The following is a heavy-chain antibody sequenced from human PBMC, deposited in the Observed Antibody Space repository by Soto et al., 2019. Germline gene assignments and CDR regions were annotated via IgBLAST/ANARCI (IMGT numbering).Heavy chain of an antibody. CDR1: GGSINSADYY. CDR3: ARVHLGASYILAIGRMFDL. J-gene: IGHJ4*02. D-gene: IGHD3-16*01. V-gene: IGHV4-30-4*01. Sequence: QMQLQESGPGLVKPSQTLSLTCTVSGGSINSADYYWSWVRQPPGKGLEWIGFLPYSGSLYYSPSLRSRSSLSLATSKNQFSLTMNSVTDADTAIYFCARVHLGASYILAIGRMFDLWGQGILVAVSS. CDR2: LPYSGSL.